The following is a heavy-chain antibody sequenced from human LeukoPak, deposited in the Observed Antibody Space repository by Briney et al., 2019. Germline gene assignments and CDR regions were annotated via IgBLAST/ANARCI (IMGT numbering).Heavy chain of an antibody. V-gene: IGHV3-74*01. CDR1: GFTFRNYH. J-gene: IGHJ5*01. CDR3: VRDFSWELFDF. D-gene: IGHD1-26*01. Sequence: GGSLRLSCAASGFTFRNYHMHWIRQAPGKGLEWISRISYDGSRTTYADSVKGRFTISRDDAKNTVNLQMNSLRAEDTAVYYCVRDFSWELFDFWGQGTLVTVS. CDR2: ISYDGSRT.